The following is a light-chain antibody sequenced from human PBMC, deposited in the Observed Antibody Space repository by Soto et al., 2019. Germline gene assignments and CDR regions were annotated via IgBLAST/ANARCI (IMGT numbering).Light chain of an antibody. CDR1: QSISSD. Sequence: EIVMKQSPATLSVSTGERATLSCRASQSISSDVAWYQQKPGQAPRLLIYDASGRAAGVPDRFSGSGSGTEFTLTISSLQSEDFAVYYCQQYGSLGTSGQRTKADIK. V-gene: IGKV3D-15*01. CDR2: DAS. J-gene: IGKJ1*01. CDR3: QQYGSLGT.